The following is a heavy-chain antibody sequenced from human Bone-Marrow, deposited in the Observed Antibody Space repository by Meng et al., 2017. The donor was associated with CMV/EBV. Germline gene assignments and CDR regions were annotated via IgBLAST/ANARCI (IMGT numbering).Heavy chain of an antibody. Sequence: ASVKVSCKASGYTFTGYYMHWVRQAPGQGLERLGWSNPNSGGTNYAQKFQGRVTMTRDTSISTAYMELSRLGSDDTAVYYWATEGAALLFWFPNWFDPWGQGTLVTVSS. CDR2: SNPNSGGT. CDR1: GYTFTGYY. CDR3: ATEGAALLFWFPNWFDP. D-gene: IGHD6-6*01. V-gene: IGHV1-2*02. J-gene: IGHJ5*02.